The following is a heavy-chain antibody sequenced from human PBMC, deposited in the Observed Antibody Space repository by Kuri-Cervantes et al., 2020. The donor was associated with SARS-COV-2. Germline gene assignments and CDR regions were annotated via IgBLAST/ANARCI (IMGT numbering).Heavy chain of an antibody. D-gene: IGHD6-6*01. CDR3: ARVDSIAVRPRWFDP. J-gene: IGHJ5*02. CDR2: IYYSGST. Sequence: SETLSLTCTVTGGSISSYYWSWIRQPPGKGLEWIGYIYYSGSTNYNPSLKSRVTISVDTSKNQFSLKLSSVTAADTAVYYCARVDSIAVRPRWFDPWGQGTLVNVSS. V-gene: IGHV4-59*01. CDR1: GGSISSYY.